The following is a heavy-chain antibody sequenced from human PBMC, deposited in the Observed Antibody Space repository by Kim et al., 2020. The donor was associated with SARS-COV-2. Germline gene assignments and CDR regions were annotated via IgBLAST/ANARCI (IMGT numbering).Heavy chain of an antibody. Sequence: GGSLRLSCAASGFTFSMACTGSARLQARGWSGWHFYADSVKGRFSISRDNFNTTLYLQMNSLRAEDTAVYYCARGDRSFDFDFWGQGTLVTVSS. V-gene: IGHV3-30*02. D-gene: IGHD3-22*01. CDR3: ARGDRSFDFDF. J-gene: IGHJ4*02. CDR1: GFTFSMA.